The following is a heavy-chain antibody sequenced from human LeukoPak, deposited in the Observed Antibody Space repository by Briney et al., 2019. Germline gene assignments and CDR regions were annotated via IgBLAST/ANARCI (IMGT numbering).Heavy chain of an antibody. V-gene: IGHV4-59*01. CDR3: GTYYYDSSGHYYFDY. J-gene: IGHJ4*02. CDR1: GGSISSYY. CDR2: IYYSGST. Sequence: SETLSLTCTVSGGSISSYYWSWIRQPPGKGLEWIGCIYYSGSTNYNPSLKSRVTISVDTSKNQFSLKLSSVTAADTAVYYCGTYYYDSSGHYYFDYWGQGTLVTVSS. D-gene: IGHD3-22*01.